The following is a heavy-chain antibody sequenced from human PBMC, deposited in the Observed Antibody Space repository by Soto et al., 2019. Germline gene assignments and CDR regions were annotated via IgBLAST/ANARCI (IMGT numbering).Heavy chain of an antibody. CDR1: GFTVSTNY. CDR2: IYSGGST. V-gene: IGHV3-53*01. D-gene: IGHD6-13*01. Sequence: EVQLVESGGDLIQPGGSLRLSCAASGFTVSTNYMSWVRQAPGKGLEWVSVIYSGGSTYYADSVKGRCTISRDNSRNTLYLQMNSLRDEDTAVYYCARASIAESGYYSDYWCQGTLVTVSS. J-gene: IGHJ4*02. CDR3: ARASIAESGYYSDY.